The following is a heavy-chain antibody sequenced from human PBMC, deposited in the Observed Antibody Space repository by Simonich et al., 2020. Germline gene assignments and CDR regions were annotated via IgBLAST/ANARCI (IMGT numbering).Heavy chain of an antibody. D-gene: IGHD1-26*01. CDR2: INHSGST. CDR1: GGSFSGYY. Sequence: QVQLQQWGAGLLKPSETLSLTCAVYGGSFSGYYWSWIRQPPGKGLGWVGEINHSGSTNYKPSLKRRVTISVDTSKNQFSLKLSSVTAADTAVYYCAREGFSGSYYDYWGQGTLVTVSS. J-gene: IGHJ4*02. V-gene: IGHV4-34*01. CDR3: AREGFSGSYYDY.